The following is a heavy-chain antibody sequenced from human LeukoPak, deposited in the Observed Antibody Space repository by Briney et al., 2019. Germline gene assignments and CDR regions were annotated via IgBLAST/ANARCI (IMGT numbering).Heavy chain of an antibody. CDR2: INPNSGGP. V-gene: IGHV1-2*02. J-gene: IGHJ5*02. CDR3: ARVYLYGSGSYYNPQFGYNWFDP. D-gene: IGHD3-10*01. CDR1: GYTFTGYY. Sequence: ASVKVSCKASGYTFTGYYMHWVRQAPGQGLEWMGWINPNSGGPNYAQKFQGRVTMTRDTSISTAYMELSRLRSDDTAVYYCARVYLYGSGSYYNPQFGYNWFDPWGQGTLVTVSS.